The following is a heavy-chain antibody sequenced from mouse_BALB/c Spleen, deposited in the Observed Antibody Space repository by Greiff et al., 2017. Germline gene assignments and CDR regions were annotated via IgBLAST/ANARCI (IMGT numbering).Heavy chain of an antibody. J-gene: IGHJ3*01. Sequence: VQLQQPGAELVKPGTSVKLSCKASGYNFTSYWITWVKLRPGQGLEWIGDIYPGSGSTNYNEKFKSKATLTVDTSSSTAYMQLSSLASEDSALYYCARSGMITTGFAYWGQGTLVTVSA. CDR3: ARSGMITTGFAY. V-gene: IGHV1-55*01. CDR2: IYPGSGST. D-gene: IGHD2-4*01. CDR1: GYNFTSYW.